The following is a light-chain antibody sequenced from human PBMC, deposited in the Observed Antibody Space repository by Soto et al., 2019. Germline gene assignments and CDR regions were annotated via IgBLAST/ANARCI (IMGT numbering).Light chain of an antibody. CDR2: GAS. CDR1: QSISSSY. J-gene: IGKJ1*01. CDR3: QHYGTSATWT. Sequence: EIVLTQSPVTLSLSPGERATLSCRASQSISSSYLAWYQQKPGQAPRPLIFGASSRASGIPGRFSGSGSGTYFTLTISRLEPEDFAVYYCQHYGTSATWTFGQGTKVDIK. V-gene: IGKV3-20*01.